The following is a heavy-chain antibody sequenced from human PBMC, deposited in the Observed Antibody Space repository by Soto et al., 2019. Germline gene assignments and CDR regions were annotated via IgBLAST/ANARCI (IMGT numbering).Heavy chain of an antibody. CDR2: IIPIFGTA. CDR1: GDALSSYA. D-gene: IGHD2-15*01. J-gene: IGHJ6*01. Sequence: AAPVKVSCKAAGDALSSYAISWVRQAPGQGLEWMGGIIPIFGTANYAQKFQGRVTITADESTSTAYMELGSLRSEDTAVYYCARDTGYSSGGSCWGYYYGMDVWGQGTTVTVPS. V-gene: IGHV1-69*13. CDR3: ARDTGYSSGGSCWGYYYGMDV.